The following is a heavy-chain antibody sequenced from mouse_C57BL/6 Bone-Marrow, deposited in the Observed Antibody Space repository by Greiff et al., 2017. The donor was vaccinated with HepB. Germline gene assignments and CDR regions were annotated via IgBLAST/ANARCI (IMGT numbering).Heavy chain of an antibody. Sequence: EVKLEESGGGLVQPGGSMKLSCAASGFTFSDAWMDWVRQSPEKGLEWVAEIRNKANNHATYYAESVKGRFTISRDDSKRSFYLQMTSLRAEDTGTYYCTRPLTSHCDYWGQGTTLTVSS. D-gene: IGHD5-1*01. CDR3: TRPLTSHCDY. V-gene: IGHV6-6*01. CDR1: GFTFSDAW. CDR2: IRNKANNHAT. J-gene: IGHJ2*01.